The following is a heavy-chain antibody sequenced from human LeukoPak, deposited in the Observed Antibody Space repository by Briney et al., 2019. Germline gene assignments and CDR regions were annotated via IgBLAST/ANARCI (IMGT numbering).Heavy chain of an antibody. J-gene: IGHJ3*02. V-gene: IGHV4-61*02. CDR2: IYTSGST. CDR1: GGSISSGSYY. D-gene: IGHD3-22*01. CDR3: ARDTVVISHDAFDI. Sequence: SQTLSLTCTVSGGSISSGSYYWSWIRQPGGKRLEWVGRIYTSGSTHYNPSLKSRVTISVDTSKNQFSLKLSSVTAADTAVYYCARDTVVISHDAFDIWGLGTMVTVSS.